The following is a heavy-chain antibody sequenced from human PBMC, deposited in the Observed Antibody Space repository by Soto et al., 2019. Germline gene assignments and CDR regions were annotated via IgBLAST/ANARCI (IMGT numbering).Heavy chain of an antibody. D-gene: IGHD1-1*01. CDR2: ISNSGDTI. CDR1: GFTFSGFY. CDR3: AYQLWALDI. V-gene: IGHV3-11*01. J-gene: IGHJ3*02. Sequence: GGSLRLPCAASGFTFSGFYMSWIRQAPGKGLEWVSYISNSGDTIYYADSVKGRFTISRDNAKNSVYLQMNSVRAEDTAVYYCAYQLWALDIWGQGTMVTVSS.